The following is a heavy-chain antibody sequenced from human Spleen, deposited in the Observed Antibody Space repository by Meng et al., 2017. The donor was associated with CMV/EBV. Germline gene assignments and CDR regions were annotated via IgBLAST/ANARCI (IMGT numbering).Heavy chain of an antibody. V-gene: IGHV3-21*01. Sequence: GESLKISCAASAVTFSSYNMNWVRQAPGKGLEWVSYISPYSVNIHYADSVKGRFTISRDNAKNSLYLQINSLRAEDTAVYYCARDSTLDSTSNWGQGTLVTVSS. CDR3: ARDSTLDSTSN. CDR2: ISPYSVNI. J-gene: IGHJ4*02. CDR1: AVTFSSYN. D-gene: IGHD2-2*03.